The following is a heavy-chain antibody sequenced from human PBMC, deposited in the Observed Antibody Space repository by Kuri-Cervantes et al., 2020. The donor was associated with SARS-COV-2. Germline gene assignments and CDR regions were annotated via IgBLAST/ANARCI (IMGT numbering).Heavy chain of an antibody. V-gene: IGHV1-24*01. J-gene: IGHJ3*02. CDR3: ATAYCGGDCYSRADAFGI. D-gene: IGHD2-21*01. Sequence: ASVKVSCKVSGYTLTELSMHWVRQAPGKGLEWMGGFDPEDGETIYAQKFQGRVTMTEDTSTDTAYMELSSLRSEDTAVYYCATAYCGGDCYSRADAFGIWGQGTMVTVSS. CDR2: FDPEDGET. CDR1: GYTLTELS.